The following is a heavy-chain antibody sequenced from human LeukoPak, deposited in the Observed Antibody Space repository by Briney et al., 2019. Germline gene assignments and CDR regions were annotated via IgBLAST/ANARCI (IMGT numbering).Heavy chain of an antibody. CDR1: GGSFSGYY. Sequence: SETLSLTCAVYGGSFSGYYWSWIRQPPGKGLEWIGEINHSGSTNYNPSLKSRVTISVDTSKNQFPLKLSSVTAADTAVYYCAREDYSNYDRYTLDYWGQGTLVTVSS. D-gene: IGHD4-4*01. V-gene: IGHV4-34*01. CDR3: AREDYSNYDRYTLDY. J-gene: IGHJ4*02. CDR2: INHSGST.